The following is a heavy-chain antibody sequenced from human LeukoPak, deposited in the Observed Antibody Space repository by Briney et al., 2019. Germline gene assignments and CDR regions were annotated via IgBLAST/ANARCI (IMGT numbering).Heavy chain of an antibody. D-gene: IGHD3-3*01. J-gene: IGHJ3*02. CDR1: GGSFSGYY. CDR2: INHIGST. CDR3: ARRIFHDFWSGYSLAFDI. V-gene: IGHV4-34*01. Sequence: SETLSLTCAVYGGSFSGYYWGWIRQPPGKGLEWIGEINHIGSTNYNPSLKSRVTISVDTSKIQFYLKLSSVTAADTAVYYCARRIFHDFWSGYSLAFDIWGQGTMVTVSS.